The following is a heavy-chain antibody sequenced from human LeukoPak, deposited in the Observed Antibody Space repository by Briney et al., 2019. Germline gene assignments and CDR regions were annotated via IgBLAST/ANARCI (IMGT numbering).Heavy chain of an antibody. CDR1: GYTFTAYY. CDR3: ARRDPAYYTDFDY. D-gene: IGHD1-26*01. CDR2: INPNSGNT. Sequence: GASVKVSCKASGYTFTAYYMHWVRQAPGQGLEWMGRINPNSGNTNYAQKLQGRVTMTTDTSTSTAYMELRSLRSDDTAVYYCARRDPAYYTDFDYWGQGTLVTVSS. V-gene: IGHV1-2*06. J-gene: IGHJ4*02.